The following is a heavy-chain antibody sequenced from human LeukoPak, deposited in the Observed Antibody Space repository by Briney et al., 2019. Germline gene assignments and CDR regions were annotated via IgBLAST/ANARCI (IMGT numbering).Heavy chain of an antibody. V-gene: IGHV3-23*01. D-gene: IGHD3-10*01. J-gene: IGHJ4*02. CDR3: AKGPPFLWFGELSGCYFDY. CDR2: ISGSGGST. CDR1: GFTFSSYA. Sequence: GGSLRLSCAASGFTFSSYAMSWVRQAPGKGLEWVSAISGSGGSTYYADSVKGRFTISRDNSKNTLYLQMNSLRAEDTAVYYCAKGPPFLWFGELSGCYFDYWGQGTLVTVSS.